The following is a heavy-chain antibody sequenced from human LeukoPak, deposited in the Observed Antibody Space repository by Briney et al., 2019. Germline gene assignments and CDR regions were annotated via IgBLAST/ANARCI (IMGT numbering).Heavy chain of an antibody. J-gene: IGHJ4*02. CDR1: GGSISSSSYY. Sequence: SETLSLTCTVSGGSISSSSYYWGWIRQPPGKGLEWIGSIYYSGSTYYNPSLKSRVTISVDTSKNQFSLKLSSVTAADTAVYYCARDYQLVLPFDYWGQGTLVTVSS. CDR2: IYYSGST. D-gene: IGHD6-6*01. V-gene: IGHV4-39*07. CDR3: ARDYQLVLPFDY.